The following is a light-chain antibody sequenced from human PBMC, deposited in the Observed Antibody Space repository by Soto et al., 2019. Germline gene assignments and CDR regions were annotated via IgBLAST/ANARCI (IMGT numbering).Light chain of an antibody. CDR3: QQYNNWPPST. V-gene: IGKV3-15*01. J-gene: IGKJ5*01. Sequence: EMVVTQSPATLSVSPGERVTLSCRASESVSRNLAWYQQKPGQAPRLLIYGASTRATGIPARFSGSGTGTDFTLTINSLQSEDVGVYYCQQYNNWPPSTFGQGTRLEIK. CDR2: GAS. CDR1: ESVSRN.